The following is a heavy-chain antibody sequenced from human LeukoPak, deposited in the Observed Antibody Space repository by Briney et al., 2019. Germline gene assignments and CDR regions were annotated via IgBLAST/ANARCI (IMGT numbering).Heavy chain of an antibody. CDR3: ARSGRGYYDSSGYYWRYFDY. J-gene: IGHJ4*02. CDR2: IYYSGST. V-gene: IGHV4-31*11. Sequence: SETLSLTCAVYGGSFSGYYWSWIRQHPGKGLEWIGYIYYSGSTYYNPSLKSRVTISVDTSKNQFSLKLSSVTAADTAVYYCARSGRGYYDSSGYYWRYFDYWGQGTLVTVSS. CDR1: GGSFSGYY. D-gene: IGHD3-22*01.